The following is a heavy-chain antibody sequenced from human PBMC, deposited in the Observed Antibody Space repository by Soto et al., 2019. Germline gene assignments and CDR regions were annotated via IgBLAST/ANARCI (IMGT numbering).Heavy chain of an antibody. J-gene: IGHJ5*02. V-gene: IGHV3-74*03. CDR1: GFTFSSYW. CDR3: ARDQSVAGPTTLTDP. D-gene: IGHD6-19*01. CDR2: ISSDGSDT. Sequence: PGGSLRLSCAASGFTFSSYWMHWVRQTPGKGLVWLSRISSDGSDTTYADSVKGRFTISRDNAKNTLYLQMNSLRVEDTAVYYCARDQSVAGPTTLTDPWGQGTLVTVSS.